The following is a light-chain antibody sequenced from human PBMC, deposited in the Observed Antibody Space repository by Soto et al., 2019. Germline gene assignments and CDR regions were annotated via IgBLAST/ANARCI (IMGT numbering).Light chain of an antibody. Sequence: DIQLPQSPSFLSAFVGDTVTITCRASQAMSTYLAWYQQKPGKVPKLLIRSASTLQSGVPPRFGGGGSGTEFTFTISAPLPDACGIYYCQQLNGYHLAFGGGTNVEIK. CDR1: QAMSTY. CDR2: SAS. J-gene: IGKJ4*01. CDR3: QQLNGYHLA. V-gene: IGKV1-9*01.